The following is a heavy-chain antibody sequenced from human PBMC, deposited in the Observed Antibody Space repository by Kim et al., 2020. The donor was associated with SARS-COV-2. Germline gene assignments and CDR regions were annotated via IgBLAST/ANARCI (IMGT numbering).Heavy chain of an antibody. CDR3: ARVSHYGSGPWYFDL. CDR1: GYTFINYP. CDR2: MNTITGKA. J-gene: IGHJ2*01. V-gene: IGHV7-4-1*02. Sequence: ASVKVSCKASGYTFINYPLNWVRQAPGQGLEWMGWMNTITGKATYAQGFTGRFGFSLDTSVNTAYLEISGLKAEDTAVYYCARVSHYGSGPWYFDLWGRGTLVTVSS. D-gene: IGHD3-10*01.